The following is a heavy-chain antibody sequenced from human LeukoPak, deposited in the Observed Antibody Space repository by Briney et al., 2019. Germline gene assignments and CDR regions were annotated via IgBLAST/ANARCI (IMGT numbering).Heavy chain of an antibody. CDR3: ARGGYNWDFDY. D-gene: IGHD5-24*01. J-gene: IGHJ4*02. CDR1: GFTFSSYG. Sequence: GRSLRLSCAASGFTFSSYGMHWVRQAPGKGLEWVAVISYDGSNKYYADSVKGRFTISRDNSKNTLYLQMNSLRDEDTAVYYCARGGYNWDFDYWGQGTLVTVSS. V-gene: IGHV3-30*03. CDR2: ISYDGSNK.